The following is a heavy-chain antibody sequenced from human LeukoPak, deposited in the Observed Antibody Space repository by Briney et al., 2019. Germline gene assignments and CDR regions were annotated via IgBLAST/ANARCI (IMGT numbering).Heavy chain of an antibody. D-gene: IGHD3-22*01. CDR2: ISSSSSYI. Sequence: PGGSLRLSCAASGFTFSSYSMNWVRQAPGKGLEWVSSISSSSSYIYYADSVKGRFTISRDNAKNSLYLQMNSLRAEDTAVYYCARDSRYNYYYDSSGYPDAFDIWGQGTMVTVSS. J-gene: IGHJ3*02. CDR3: ARDSRYNYYYDSSGYPDAFDI. V-gene: IGHV3-21*01. CDR1: GFTFSSYS.